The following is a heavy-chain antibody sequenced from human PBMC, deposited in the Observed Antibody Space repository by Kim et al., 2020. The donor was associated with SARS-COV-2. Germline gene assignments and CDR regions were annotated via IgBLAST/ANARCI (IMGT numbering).Heavy chain of an antibody. CDR3: AGQKLGYCSSTSCWDP. J-gene: IGHJ5*02. Sequence: SETLSLTCTVSGGSISSSSYYWGWIRQPPGKGLESIGSIYYSGSTYYNPSLKSRVTISVDTSKNQFSLKLSSVTAADTAVYYCAGQKLGYCSSTSCWDPWGQGTLVTVSS. CDR1: GGSISSSSYY. CDR2: IYYSGST. D-gene: IGHD2-2*01. V-gene: IGHV4-39*01.